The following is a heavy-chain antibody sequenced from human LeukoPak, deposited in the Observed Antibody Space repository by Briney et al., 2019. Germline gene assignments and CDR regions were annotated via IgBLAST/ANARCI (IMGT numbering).Heavy chain of an antibody. V-gene: IGHV1-18*01. CDR2: IGAYNGNK. D-gene: IGHD3-9*01. J-gene: IGHJ5*02. CDR1: GYTFTSYG. Sequence: ASVKVSCKTSGYTFTSYGISWVRQAPGQGLEWMGWIGAYNGNKNYAQKLQGRVTMTTDTSTSTAYMELRSLRSDDTAVYYCARVSPLARLYDILTGYYRAHNWFDPWGQGTLVTVSS. CDR3: ARVSPLARLYDILTGYYRAHNWFDP.